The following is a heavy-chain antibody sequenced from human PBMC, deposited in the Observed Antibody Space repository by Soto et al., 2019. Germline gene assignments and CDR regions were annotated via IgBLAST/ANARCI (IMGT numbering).Heavy chain of an antibody. Sequence: LSLTCTVSGGSISSYYWSWIRQPPGKGLEWIGYIYYSGSTNYNPSLKSRVTISVDTSKNQFSLKLSSVTAADTAVYYCARNPVAAAGGMDVWGQGTTVTVSS. CDR1: GGSISSYY. J-gene: IGHJ6*02. V-gene: IGHV4-59*01. D-gene: IGHD6-13*01. CDR2: IYYSGST. CDR3: ARNPVAAAGGMDV.